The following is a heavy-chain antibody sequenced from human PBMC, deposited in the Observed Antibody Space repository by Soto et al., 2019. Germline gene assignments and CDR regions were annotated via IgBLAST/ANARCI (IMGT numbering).Heavy chain of an antibody. V-gene: IGHV4-34*01. CDR2: INHSGST. Sequence: QVQLQQWGAGLLKPSETLSLTCAVYGGSFSGYYWSWIRQPPGKGLEWIGEINHSGSTYYNPSLKSRVTISVDTSKNQFSLKLSSVTAADTAVYYCATQKTRYCSGGSCYSHYYYYGMDVWGQGTTVTVSS. CDR3: ATQKTRYCSGGSCYSHYYYYGMDV. CDR1: GGSFSGYY. J-gene: IGHJ6*02. D-gene: IGHD2-15*01.